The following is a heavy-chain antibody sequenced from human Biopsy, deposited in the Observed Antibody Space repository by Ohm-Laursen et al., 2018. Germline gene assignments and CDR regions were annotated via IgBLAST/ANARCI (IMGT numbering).Heavy chain of an antibody. CDR1: GSCSKIYW. J-gene: IGHJ4*02. V-gene: IGHV3-7*01. D-gene: IGHD2-8*02. CDR2: IRHDGKEK. Sequence: SVTLSCAGTGSCSKIYWKNWVCQAPGTGLERVAIIRHDGKEKFYVDSVQGRFTISRDNAKNSLYLQMNSLRAEDTGVYYCARGYCTAINCYRLRSFYFDSWGQGAPVTVSS. CDR3: ARGYCTAINCYRLRSFYFDS.